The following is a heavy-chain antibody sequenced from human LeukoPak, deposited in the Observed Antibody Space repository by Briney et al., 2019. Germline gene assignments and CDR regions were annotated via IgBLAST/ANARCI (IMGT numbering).Heavy chain of an antibody. D-gene: IGHD6-19*01. CDR2: ISAYNGNT. CDR3: ARDTAAVAGPNWFDP. J-gene: IGHJ5*02. V-gene: IGHV1-18*01. Sequence: ASVKVSCKASGYTFTSYGISWVRQAPGQGLEWMGWISAYNGNTNYAQKLQGRATMTTDTSTSTAYMELRSLRSDDTAVYYCARDTAAVAGPNWFDPWGQGTLVTVSS. CDR1: GYTFTSYG.